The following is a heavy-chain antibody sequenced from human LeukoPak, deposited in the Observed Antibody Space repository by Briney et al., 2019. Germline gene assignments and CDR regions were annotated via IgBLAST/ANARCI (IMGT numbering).Heavy chain of an antibody. Sequence: ASVKVSCKASGFTFTRYYIHWVRQAPGQGLEWLGWMNPSSGDTNYPQKFRGRVTMTRDTSISTAYMELTRLTSDDTAVYFCARDEASRWFDPRGQGTLVTVSS. V-gene: IGHV1-2*02. CDR2: MNPSSGDT. J-gene: IGHJ5*02. CDR1: GFTFTRYY. CDR3: ARDEASRWFDP.